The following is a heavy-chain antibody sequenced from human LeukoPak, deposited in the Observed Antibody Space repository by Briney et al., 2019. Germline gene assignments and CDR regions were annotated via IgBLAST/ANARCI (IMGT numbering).Heavy chain of an antibody. CDR3: AREGTVAGRGAFDL. CDR2: ISAYNGNT. V-gene: IGHV1-18*01. D-gene: IGHD6-19*01. J-gene: IGHJ2*01. CDR1: GYTFTNYG. Sequence: GASVKVSCKASGYTFTNYGISWVRQAPGQGLEWMGWISAYNGNTNYAQKLQGRVTMTTDTSTSTVYMELSSLRSEDTAVYYCAREGTVAGRGAFDLWGRGTLVTVSS.